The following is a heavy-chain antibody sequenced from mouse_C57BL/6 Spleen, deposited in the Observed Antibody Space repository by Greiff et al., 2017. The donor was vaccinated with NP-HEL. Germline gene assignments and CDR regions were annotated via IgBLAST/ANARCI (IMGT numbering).Heavy chain of an antibody. V-gene: IGHV14-3*01. CDR1: GFNIKNTY. CDR2: IDPANGNT. D-gene: IGHD1-1*01. CDR3: SLITTVVARYWYFDV. Sequence: EVQLQQSVAELVRPGASVKLSCTASGFNIKNTYMHWVKQRPEQGLEWIGRIDPANGNTKYAPKFQGKATITADTSSNTAYLQLSSLTSEDTAIYYCSLITTVVARYWYFDVWGTRTTVTVSS. J-gene: IGHJ1*03.